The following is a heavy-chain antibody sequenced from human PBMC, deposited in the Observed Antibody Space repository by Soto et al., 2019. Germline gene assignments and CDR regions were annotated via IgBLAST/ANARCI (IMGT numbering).Heavy chain of an antibody. V-gene: IGHV3-23*01. J-gene: IGHJ4*02. CDR1: VFTFSSFG. Sequence: GGSLRLSCAASVFTFSSFGVYWVRQAPGKGLEWVSGIGGSSGNAYYADSVKGRFTVSRDISHSTLYLQMSALRADDTAVYYCARSGPHYFDFWGQGTLVTVSS. D-gene: IGHD1-26*01. CDR3: ARSGPHYFDF. CDR2: IGGSSGNA.